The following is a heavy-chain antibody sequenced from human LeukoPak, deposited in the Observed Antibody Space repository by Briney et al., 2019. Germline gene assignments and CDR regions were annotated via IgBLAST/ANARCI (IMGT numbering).Heavy chain of an antibody. V-gene: IGHV1-58*01. CDR1: GFTFTSSA. Sequence: TSVKVSCKASGFTFTSSAVQWVRQARGQRLEWIGWIVVGSGNTNYAQKFQERVTITRDMFTSTAYMELSSLRSEDTAVYYCARGYLDYYDSSGYSDYWGQGTLVTVSS. J-gene: IGHJ4*02. CDR3: ARGYLDYYDSSGYSDY. CDR2: IVVGSGNT. D-gene: IGHD3-22*01.